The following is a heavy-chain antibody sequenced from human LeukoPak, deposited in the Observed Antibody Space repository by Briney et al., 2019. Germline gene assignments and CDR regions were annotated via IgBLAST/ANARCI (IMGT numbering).Heavy chain of an antibody. CDR2: ISYGGAT. CDR3: ARHGGTLDYFDS. Sequence: PSETLSLTCSVSNGSISTYYRSWIRQSPGKGLEWIGYISYGGATTFNPSLKRRVTISVDSPKIHFSLRLTSLTAADTALYYCARHGGTLDYFDSWGPGSLVTVSS. J-gene: IGHJ4*02. V-gene: IGHV4-59*08. CDR1: NGSISTYY. D-gene: IGHD1-26*01.